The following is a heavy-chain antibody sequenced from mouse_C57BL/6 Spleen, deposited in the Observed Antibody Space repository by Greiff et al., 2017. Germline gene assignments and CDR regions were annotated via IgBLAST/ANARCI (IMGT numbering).Heavy chain of an antibody. J-gene: IGHJ3*01. Sequence: QVQLKQSGPGLVQPSQSLSIPCPVSGFSLTSFGVHWVRQSPGKGLEWLGVIWSGGSTDYNAAFIARLSISKDNSKSQVFFKMNSLQADDTAIYYCARPGPWFAYWGQGTLVTVSA. D-gene: IGHD4-1*01. CDR3: ARPGPWFAY. CDR1: GFSLTSFG. CDR2: IWSGGST. V-gene: IGHV2-2*01.